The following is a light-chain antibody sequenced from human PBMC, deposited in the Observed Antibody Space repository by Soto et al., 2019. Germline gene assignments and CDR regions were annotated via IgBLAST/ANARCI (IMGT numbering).Light chain of an antibody. Sequence: DIQMTQSPSTLSASVGDRVTITCRASQNIHYWLAWYQRKAGKAPSLLIYDASTLESGVPSRFSGSGSGTEFALNTSGVQPEDFAVYYCQLYGSSRHFGQGTR. V-gene: IGKV1-5*01. CDR3: QLYGSSRH. CDR2: DAS. J-gene: IGKJ5*01. CDR1: QNIHYW.